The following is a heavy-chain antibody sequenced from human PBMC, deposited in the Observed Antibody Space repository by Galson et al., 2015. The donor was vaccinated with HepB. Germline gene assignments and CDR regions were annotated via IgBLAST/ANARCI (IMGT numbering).Heavy chain of an antibody. CDR3: ARDKGVIGTRASVGATRADAFDI. D-gene: IGHD1-26*01. J-gene: IGHJ3*02. Sequence: SLRLSCAASGFTFSSYSMNWVRQAPGKGLEWVSYISSSSSTIYYADSVKGRFTISRDNAKNSLYLQMNSLRAEDTAVYYCARDKGVIGTRASVGATRADAFDIWGQGTMVTVSS. CDR1: GFTFSSYS. V-gene: IGHV3-48*01. CDR2: ISSSSSTI.